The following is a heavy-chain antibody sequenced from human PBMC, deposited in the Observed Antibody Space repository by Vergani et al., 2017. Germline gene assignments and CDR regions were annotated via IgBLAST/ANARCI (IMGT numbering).Heavy chain of an antibody. V-gene: IGHV3-23*01. CDR1: GFTFSSYA. J-gene: IGHJ6*03. CDR2: ISGSGGST. Sequence: EVQLLESGGGLVQPGGSLRLSCAASGFTFSSYAMSWVRQAPGKGLEWVSAISGSGGSTYYADSVKGRFTISRDNSKNTLYLQMNSLRAEDTAVYYCAAALNYDFWSSYYREEYYYMDVWGKGTTVTVSS. D-gene: IGHD3-3*01. CDR3: AAALNYDFWSSYYREEYYYMDV.